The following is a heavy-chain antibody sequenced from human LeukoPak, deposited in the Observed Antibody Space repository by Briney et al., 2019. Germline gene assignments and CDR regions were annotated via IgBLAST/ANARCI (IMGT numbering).Heavy chain of an antibody. CDR2: VSVFIGDT. D-gene: IGHD6-13*01. J-gene: IGHJ6*03. CDR3: ARGHGYYYYMDV. V-gene: IGHV1-18*01. CDR1: GYRFSRYG. Sequence: ASVKVSCKASGYRFSRYGICWVRQAPGQGPEWVGWVSVFIGDTKYAQKFQGRVTVSTEISTDTAYMELSSLRSDDTGVYYCARGHGYYYYMDVWGQGTTVTVSS.